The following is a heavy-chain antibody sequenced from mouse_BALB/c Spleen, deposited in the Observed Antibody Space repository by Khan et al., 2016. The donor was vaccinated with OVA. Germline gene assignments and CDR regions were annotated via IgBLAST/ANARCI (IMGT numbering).Heavy chain of an antibody. CDR1: GFTFSDYY. D-gene: IGHD2-14*01. V-gene: IGHV5-4*02. CDR3: TRGGYGAFGY. J-gene: IGHJ3*01. Sequence: EVELVESGGGLVKPGGSLKLSCAASGFTFSDYYMYWVRQTPEKRLEWVATISDGGSYTYFPDSVEGRFTISRDNAKNNLYLQLISLKAEDTAVYYCTRGGYGAFGYWGQGTLGTVSA. CDR2: ISDGGSYT.